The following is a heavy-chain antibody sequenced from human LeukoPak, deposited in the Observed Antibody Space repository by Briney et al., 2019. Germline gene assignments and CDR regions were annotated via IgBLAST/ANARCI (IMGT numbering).Heavy chain of an antibody. D-gene: IGHD3-9*01. V-gene: IGHV3-33*01. Sequence: LRLSXAASGFTXSSYGMHWVRQAPGKGLEWVAVIWYDGSNKYYADSVKGRFTISRDNSKNTLYLQMNSLRAEDTAVYYCARDSAQLRYFDWLYGYFDYWGQGTLVTVSS. CDR3: ARDSAQLRYFDWLYGYFDY. CDR1: GFTXSSYG. CDR2: IWYDGSNK. J-gene: IGHJ4*02.